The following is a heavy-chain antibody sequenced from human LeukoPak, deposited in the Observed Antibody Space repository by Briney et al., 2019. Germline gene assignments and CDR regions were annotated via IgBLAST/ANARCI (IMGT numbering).Heavy chain of an antibody. CDR3: ARGPMTTVTTFHYYYGMDV. D-gene: IGHD4-17*01. CDR2: ISAFNLYT. CDR1: GYSFTSYG. J-gene: IGHJ6*02. V-gene: IGHV1-18*01. Sequence: ASVKVSCKPPGYSFTSYGITWVRQAPGQGLEWMGWISAFNLYTKYTQKFQGRVTMTRNTSISTAYMELSSLRSEDTAVYYCARGPMTTVTTFHYYYGMDVWGQGTTVTVSS.